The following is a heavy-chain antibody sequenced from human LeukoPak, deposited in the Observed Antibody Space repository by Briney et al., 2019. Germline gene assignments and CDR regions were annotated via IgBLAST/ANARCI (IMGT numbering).Heavy chain of an antibody. CDR3: ARTGVSDAFDI. CDR1: GGSIGASISSFS. V-gene: IGHV4-4*07. D-gene: IGHD5/OR15-5a*01. CDR2: IYTSGST. J-gene: IGHJ3*02. Sequence: SETLSLTCTVSGGSIGASISSFSWSWIRQPAGKGLEWIGRIYTSGSTNYNPSLKSRITMSVDTSKNQFSLKLSSVTAADTAVYYCARTGVSDAFDIWGQGTMVIVSS.